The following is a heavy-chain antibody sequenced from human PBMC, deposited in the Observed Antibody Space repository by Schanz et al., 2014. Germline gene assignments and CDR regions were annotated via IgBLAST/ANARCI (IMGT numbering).Heavy chain of an antibody. Sequence: EVHLVESGGGLVQPGGSLRLSCAASGITFSSHSFNWVRQAPGKGLEWISYITYNGGTIYYAVSVKGRFTISRDNAKNSLYLEMNSLRAEDTALYYCARDRRNADLDYWGQGTLXTVSS. V-gene: IGHV3-48*01. CDR2: ITYNGGTI. D-gene: IGHD1-1*01. J-gene: IGHJ4*02. CDR1: GITFSSHS. CDR3: ARDRRNADLDY.